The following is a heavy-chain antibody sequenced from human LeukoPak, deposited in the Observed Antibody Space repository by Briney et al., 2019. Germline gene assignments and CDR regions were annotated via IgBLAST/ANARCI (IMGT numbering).Heavy chain of an antibody. CDR3: TTFMITFGGVIADHDAFDI. Sequence: PGGSLRLSCAASGFTFSNAWMSWVRQAPGKGPESVGRIKSKTDGGTTDYAAPVKGRFTISRDDSKNTLYLQMNSLKTEDTAVYYCTTFMITFGGVIADHDAFDIWGQGTMVTVSS. CDR1: GFTFSNAW. V-gene: IGHV3-15*01. J-gene: IGHJ3*02. CDR2: IKSKTDGGTT. D-gene: IGHD3-16*02.